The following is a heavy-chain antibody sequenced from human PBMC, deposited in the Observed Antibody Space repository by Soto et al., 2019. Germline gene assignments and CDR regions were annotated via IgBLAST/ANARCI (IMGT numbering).Heavy chain of an antibody. Sequence: QVQLVQSGAEVKKPGSSVKVSCKASGGTFSSYAISWVRQAPGQGLEWMGGIIPIFGTANYAQKFQGRVKITAAEPTITAYKRLSGLRSEDTAVYYCAGLRAVYGMDVWGQGTTVTVS. D-gene: IGHD4-17*01. CDR2: IIPIFGTA. CDR3: AGLRAVYGMDV. J-gene: IGHJ6*02. V-gene: IGHV1-69*12. CDR1: GGTFSSYA.